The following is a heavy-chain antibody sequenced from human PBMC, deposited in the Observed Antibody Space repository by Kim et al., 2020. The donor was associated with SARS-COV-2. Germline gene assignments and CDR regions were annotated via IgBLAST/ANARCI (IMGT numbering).Heavy chain of an antibody. CDR3: AGNRPFVVVVAATVGYFDY. Sequence: SQTLSLTCTVSGGSISSSSYYWGWIRQPPGKGLEWIGSIYYSGSTYYNPSLKSRVTISVDTSKNQFSLKLSSVTAADTAVYYCAGNRPFVVVVAATVGYFDYWGQGTLVTVSS. D-gene: IGHD2-15*01. J-gene: IGHJ4*02. CDR2: IYYSGST. V-gene: IGHV4-39*01. CDR1: GGSISSSSYY.